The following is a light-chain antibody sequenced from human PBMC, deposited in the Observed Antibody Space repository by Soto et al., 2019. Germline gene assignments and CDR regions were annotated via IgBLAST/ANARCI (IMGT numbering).Light chain of an antibody. CDR2: NAS. J-gene: IGKJ1*01. CDR3: QQYNFYPWT. V-gene: IGKV1-5*03. Sequence: DIQMTQSPSTLSASVGDRVTITCRGSQSISVCLDWYQQKPGKAPQLLIYNASSLESGVPSRFSGSGSGTEFTLTISGLQPGDFAIYYCQQYNFYPWTFGEGTKVEIK. CDR1: QSISVC.